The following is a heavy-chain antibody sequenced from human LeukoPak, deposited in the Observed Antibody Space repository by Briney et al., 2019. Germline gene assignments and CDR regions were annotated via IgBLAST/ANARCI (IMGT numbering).Heavy chain of an antibody. V-gene: IGHV1-18*04. Sequence: GASVKVSCKASGYTFTSYGISWVRQAPGQGLEWMGWISAYNGNTNYAQKLRGRVTMTTDTSTSTAYMELRSLRSDDTAVYYCARDVPLWPPSYFDYWGQGTLVTVSS. CDR2: ISAYNGNT. CDR1: GYTFTSYG. D-gene: IGHD2/OR15-2a*01. CDR3: ARDVPLWPPSYFDY. J-gene: IGHJ4*02.